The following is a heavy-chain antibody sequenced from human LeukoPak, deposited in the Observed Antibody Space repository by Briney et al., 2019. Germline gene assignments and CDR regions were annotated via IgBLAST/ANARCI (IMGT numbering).Heavy chain of an antibody. Sequence: PGESLRLSCAASGFTFSNAWMSWVRQAPGKGLEWVGRIKSKTDGGTTDYAAPVKGRFTISRDDSKNTLYLQMNSLKTEDTAVYYCTTEDIVLMVYASSTFDYWGQGTLVTVSS. CDR3: TTEDIVLMVYASSTFDY. D-gene: IGHD2-8*01. CDR1: GFTFSNAW. J-gene: IGHJ4*02. CDR2: IKSKTDGGTT. V-gene: IGHV3-15*01.